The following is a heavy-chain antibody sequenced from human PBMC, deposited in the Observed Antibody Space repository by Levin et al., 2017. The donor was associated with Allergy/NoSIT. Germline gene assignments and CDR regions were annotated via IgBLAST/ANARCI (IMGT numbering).Heavy chain of an antibody. J-gene: IGHJ3*02. CDR3: ASDGSYDTPDI. CDR2: ISSSSTYI. D-gene: IGHD3-9*01. V-gene: IGHV3-21*01. CDR1: GFTFSGYT. Sequence: SGGSLRLSCAASGFTFSGYTLNWVRQAPGKGLEWVSSISSSSTYIYYADSLKGRFTISRGDAKNSLSLQMNSLRVEDTAVYYCASDGSYDTPDIWGQGTMVTVSS.